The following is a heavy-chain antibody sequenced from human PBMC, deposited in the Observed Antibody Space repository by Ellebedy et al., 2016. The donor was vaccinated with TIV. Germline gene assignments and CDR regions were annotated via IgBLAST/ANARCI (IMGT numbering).Heavy chain of an antibody. D-gene: IGHD3-16*01. CDR2: VFHTGST. Sequence: MPSETLSLTCSVSGDSINSYYWSWIRQPPGKGLEWIGYVFHTGSTNYNPSLKNRVTISIDTSKNQFSLRLNSVTAADTAVYYCAKREAFRGVKGLSNWFDPWGRGTLVTVSS. J-gene: IGHJ5*02. CDR3: AKREAFRGVKGLSNWFDP. V-gene: IGHV4-59*08. CDR1: GDSINSYY.